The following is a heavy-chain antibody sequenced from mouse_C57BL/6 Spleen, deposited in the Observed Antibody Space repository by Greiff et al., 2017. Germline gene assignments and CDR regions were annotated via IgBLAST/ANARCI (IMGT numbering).Heavy chain of an antibody. D-gene: IGHD4-1*01. CDR2: IRSKSNNSAT. Sequence: EVMLVESGGGLVQPKGSLKLSCAASGFSFNTYAMNWVRQAPGKGLEWVARIRSKSNNSATYYADSVKDRFTISRDDSESMLYLQMNNLKTEDTAMYDWVRQNWYYFDYWGQGTTRTVSS. J-gene: IGHJ2*01. CDR1: GFSFNTYA. V-gene: IGHV10-1*01. CDR3: VRQNWYYFDY.